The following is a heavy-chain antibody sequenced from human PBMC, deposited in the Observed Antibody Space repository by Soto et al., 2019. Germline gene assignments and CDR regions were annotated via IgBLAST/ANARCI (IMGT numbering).Heavy chain of an antibody. Sequence: QITLKESGPTLVKPTQTLTLTCTFSGFSLSTTGVGVGWIRQPPGKALEWLALIYWDDDKRYNPSLNSRPTSNNDNSKNQVVLTMTNMDPVDTATYYCVQSRCGGDCLQSDSSHSYYGLDVWGQGTTVTVSS. J-gene: IGHJ6*02. CDR3: VQSRCGGDCLQSDSSHSYYGLDV. CDR1: GFSLSTTGVG. D-gene: IGHD2-21*01. CDR2: IYWDDDK. V-gene: IGHV2-5*02.